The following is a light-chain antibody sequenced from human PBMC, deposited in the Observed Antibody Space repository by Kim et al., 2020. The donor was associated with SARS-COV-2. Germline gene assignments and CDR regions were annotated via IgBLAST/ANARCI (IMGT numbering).Light chain of an antibody. CDR1: SSNIGINT. V-gene: IGLV1-44*01. CDR3: AAWDDSLNGRV. CDR2: SNN. J-gene: IGLJ2*01. Sequence: GQRVTISCSGSSSNIGINTVNWFQQLPGTAPKLLIYSNNQRPSGVPDRFSGSKSGTSASLAISGLQSEDEADYYCAAWDDSLNGRVFGGGTKLTVL.